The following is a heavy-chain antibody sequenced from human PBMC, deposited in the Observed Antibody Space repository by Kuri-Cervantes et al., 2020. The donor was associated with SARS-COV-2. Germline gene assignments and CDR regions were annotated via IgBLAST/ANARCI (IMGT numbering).Heavy chain of an antibody. V-gene: IGHV3-11*04. J-gene: IGHJ4*02. D-gene: IGHD2-2*01. CDR1: GFTFSESY. CDR3: AREGDIVVVPAVYFDY. Sequence: GGSLRLSCEASGFTFSESYMSWIRQAPGKGLEWVSYISSSGSTIYYADSVKGRFTISRDNAKNSLYLQMNSLRAEDTAVYYCAREGDIVVVPAVYFDYWGQGTLVTVSS. CDR2: ISSSGSTI.